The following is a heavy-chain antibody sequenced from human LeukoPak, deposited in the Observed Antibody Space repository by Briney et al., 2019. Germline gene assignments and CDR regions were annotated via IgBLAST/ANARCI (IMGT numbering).Heavy chain of an antibody. V-gene: IGHV3-7*05. Sequence: GGSLRLSCAASGFTFSSYWMSWVRQAPGKGLEWVANIKQDGSEKYYVDSVKGRFTISRDNAKNSLYLQMNSLRAEDTAVYYCARDQRYCSSSSCPREPFDYWGQGTLVTVSS. CDR2: IKQDGSEK. CDR1: GFTFSSYW. J-gene: IGHJ4*02. D-gene: IGHD2-2*01. CDR3: ARDQRYCSSSSCPREPFDY.